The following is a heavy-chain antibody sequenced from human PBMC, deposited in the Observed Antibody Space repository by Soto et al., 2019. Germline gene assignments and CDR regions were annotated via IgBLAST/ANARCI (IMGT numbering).Heavy chain of an antibody. CDR3: ARAGPVSSNTAFDI. Sequence: QVQLVQSGAEVKKPGSSVKVSCKASGGSFSSYAISWVRQAPVQGLEWMGGIIPIFGAPTYAQKFQGRVTNIADKSTSTAYMELSRLRSEVTVLYYCARAGPVSSNTAFDIWGQGTLVTVSS. J-gene: IGHJ3*02. V-gene: IGHV1-69*06. CDR2: IIPIFGAP. D-gene: IGHD6-19*01. CDR1: GGSFSSYA.